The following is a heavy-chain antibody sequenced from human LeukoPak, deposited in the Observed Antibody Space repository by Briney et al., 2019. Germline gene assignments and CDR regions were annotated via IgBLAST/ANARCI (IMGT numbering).Heavy chain of an antibody. CDR2: ISGSGGST. Sequence: PGGSLRLSCAASGFTFSNYAITWVRQAPGKGLDWVSTISGSGGSTYYTDSVKGRFTISRDNSKNTLYLQMNSLRAEDTAVYYCAREGQQQLDYFGYWGQGTLVTVSS. CDR3: AREGQQQLDYFGY. V-gene: IGHV3-23*01. CDR1: GFTFSNYA. J-gene: IGHJ4*02. D-gene: IGHD6-13*01.